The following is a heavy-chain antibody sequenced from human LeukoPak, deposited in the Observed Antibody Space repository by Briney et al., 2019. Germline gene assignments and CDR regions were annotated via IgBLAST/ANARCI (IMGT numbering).Heavy chain of an antibody. V-gene: IGHV1-2*02. CDR2: INPNSGGT. D-gene: IGHD6-13*01. Sequence: EASVKVSCKASGYTFTGYYMHWVRQAPGQGLEWMGWINPNSGGTNYAQKFQGRVTMTRDTSISTVYMELSRLRSDDTAVYYCARGSRYYSSCWLAYDYWGQGTLVTVSS. CDR3: ARGSRYYSSCWLAYDY. J-gene: IGHJ4*02. CDR1: GYTFTGYY.